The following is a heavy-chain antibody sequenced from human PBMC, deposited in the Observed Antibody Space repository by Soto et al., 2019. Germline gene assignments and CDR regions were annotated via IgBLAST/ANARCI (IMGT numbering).Heavy chain of an antibody. V-gene: IGHV3-23*01. CDR2: ISGSGGST. D-gene: IGHD3-22*01. CDR3: AKARSITMIVVAAPYFDY. CDR1: GFTFSSYA. J-gene: IGHJ4*02. Sequence: GESLKISCAASGFTFSSYAMSWVRQAPGKGLEWVSAISGSGGSTYYADSVKGRFTISRDNSKNTLYLQMNSLRAEDTTVYYCAKARSITMIVVAAPYFDYWGQGTLVTVSS.